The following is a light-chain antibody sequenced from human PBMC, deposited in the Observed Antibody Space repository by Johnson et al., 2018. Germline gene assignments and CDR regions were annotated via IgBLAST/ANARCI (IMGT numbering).Light chain of an antibody. V-gene: IGLV1-51*02. CDR1: SSNIGNNY. Sequence: QSVLTQPPSVSAAPGHKVTISCSGSSSNIGNNYVSWYQQLPGTAPKLLIYENNKRPSGIPDRFSGSKSGTSATLGIPALQTGDEAEYYCGTWDSSLSAGNVFGTGTKVTVL. CDR2: ENN. J-gene: IGLJ1*01. CDR3: GTWDSSLSAGNV.